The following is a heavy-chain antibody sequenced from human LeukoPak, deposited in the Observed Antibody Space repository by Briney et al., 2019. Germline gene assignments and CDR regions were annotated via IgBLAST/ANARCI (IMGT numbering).Heavy chain of an antibody. CDR2: IWYDGSSK. Sequence: GGSLRLSCAASGFTFSGYDMHWVRQAPGKGLEWVAVIWYDGSSKYYADSVKGRLTISRDNPKNTLYLQMNSLRAEDTAVYYCARELPPLVKFYFDHWGQGTLVTVSS. J-gene: IGHJ4*02. CDR1: GFTFSGYD. CDR3: ARELPPLVKFYFDH. D-gene: IGHD1-26*01. V-gene: IGHV3-33*01.